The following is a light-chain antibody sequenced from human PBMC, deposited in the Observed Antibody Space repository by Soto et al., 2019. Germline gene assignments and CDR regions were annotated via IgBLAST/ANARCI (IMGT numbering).Light chain of an antibody. CDR3: QQYHNWPPIT. CDR2: GAS. J-gene: IGKJ5*01. Sequence: EIVLTQYTATLSLSPGERATLSCRASQVVSSNLAWDQQKPGQAPRLLIYGASSRATSIPATFSGSGSGTAFTLTTSNVQSAEFAVSFCQQYHNWPPITFGQGTRLDIK. V-gene: IGKV3D-15*01. CDR1: QVVSSN.